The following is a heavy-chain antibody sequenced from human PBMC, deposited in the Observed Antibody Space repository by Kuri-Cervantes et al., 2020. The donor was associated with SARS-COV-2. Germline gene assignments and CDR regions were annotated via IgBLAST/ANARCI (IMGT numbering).Heavy chain of an antibody. J-gene: IGHJ4*02. CDR2: IRSKAYGGTT. V-gene: IGHV3-49*04. Sequence: GESLKISCTASGFTFGDYAMSWVRQAPGKGLEWVGFIRSKAYGGTTEYAASVKGRFTISRDDSKSIAYLQMNSLKTEDTAVYYCTTVGYYGSGSRYWGQGNLVNVSS. CDR1: GFTFGDYA. CDR3: TTVGYYGSGSRY. D-gene: IGHD3-10*01.